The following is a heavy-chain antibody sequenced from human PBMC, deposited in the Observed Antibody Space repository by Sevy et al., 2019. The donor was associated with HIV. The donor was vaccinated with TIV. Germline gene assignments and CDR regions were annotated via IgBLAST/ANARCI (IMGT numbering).Heavy chain of an antibody. D-gene: IGHD3-3*01. Sequence: ASVKVSCKASGFTFSGSALQWVRQARGQRLEWIGWIVVGSGNTKYAPQFQERVTFIRDMSTSTAYMELSSLRSEDTAVYYCAADNGSGYIGGGTYYYGMNVLGQGTTVTVSS. CDR1: GFTFSGSA. J-gene: IGHJ6*02. CDR3: AADNGSGYIGGGTYYYGMNV. V-gene: IGHV1-58*01. CDR2: IVVGSGNT.